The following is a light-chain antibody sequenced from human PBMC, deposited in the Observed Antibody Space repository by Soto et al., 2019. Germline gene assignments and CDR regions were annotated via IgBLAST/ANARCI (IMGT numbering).Light chain of an antibody. CDR1: QSVSSRH. J-gene: IGKJ2*01. V-gene: IGKV3-20*01. Sequence: EIVLTQSPGTLSLSPGERATLSCRASQSVSSRHLAWYQQKPGQAPRLLIYSASNRATGIPDRFSGSGSGTDFTLTITRLEPEDFAMYYCQHYGTFGQGTKLEIK. CDR2: SAS. CDR3: QHYGT.